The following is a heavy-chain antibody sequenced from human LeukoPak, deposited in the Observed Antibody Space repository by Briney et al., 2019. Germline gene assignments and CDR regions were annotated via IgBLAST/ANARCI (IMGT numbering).Heavy chain of an antibody. CDR1: GGSISSGGYY. J-gene: IGHJ6*03. Sequence: PSQTLSLTCTVSGGSISSGGYYWSWIRQPPGKGLEWIGYIYHSGSTYYNPSLKSRVTISVDRSKNQFSLKLSSVTAADTAVYYCARARYDCGDYGITDYYYMDVWGKGTTVTVSS. V-gene: IGHV4-30-2*01. CDR2: IYHSGST. CDR3: ARARYDCGDYGITDYYYMDV. D-gene: IGHD4-17*01.